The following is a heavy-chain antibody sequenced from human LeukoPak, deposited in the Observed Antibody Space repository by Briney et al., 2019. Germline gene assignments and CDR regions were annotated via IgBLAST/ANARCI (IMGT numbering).Heavy chain of an antibody. V-gene: IGHV4-39*07. CDR2: IYYSGST. CDR3: ASAPLPYRHSYYFDY. CDR1: GGSIGSSSYY. Sequence: SETLSLTCTVSGGSIGSSSYYWGWIRQPPGKGLEWIGSIYYSGSTYYNPSLKSRVTISVDTSKNQFSLKLSSVTAADTAVYYCASAPLPYRHSYYFDYWGQGTLVTVSS. D-gene: IGHD1-14*01. J-gene: IGHJ4*02.